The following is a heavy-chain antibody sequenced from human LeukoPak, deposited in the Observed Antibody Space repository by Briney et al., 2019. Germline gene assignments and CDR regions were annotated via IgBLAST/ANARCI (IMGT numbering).Heavy chain of an antibody. Sequence: GGSLRLSCAASGFTFSSYGMHWVRQAPGKGLEWVAVIWYDGSNKYYADSVKGRFTISRDNSKNTLYLQMNSLRAEDTAVYYCARAQYNDRGPDYWGQGTLVTVSS. CDR2: IWYDGSNK. CDR3: ARAQYNDRGPDY. D-gene: IGHD3-22*01. CDR1: GFTFSSYG. J-gene: IGHJ4*02. V-gene: IGHV3-33*01.